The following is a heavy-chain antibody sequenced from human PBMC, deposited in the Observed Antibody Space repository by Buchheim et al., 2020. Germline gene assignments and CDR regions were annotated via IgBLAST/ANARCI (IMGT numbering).Heavy chain of an antibody. D-gene: IGHD3-10*01. V-gene: IGHV5-51*01. Sequence: EVQLVQSGPVVKKPGESLRLSCEGSGYSFTSYWIGWVRQMPGKGLEWIGILYPGDSDTRYNPSFQGQVTISADNSINTAYPQGGSLKASDTAIYYCARRGVLTGSYTDFDIWGQGTL. CDR3: ARRGVLTGSYTDFDI. CDR1: GYSFTSYW. CDR2: LYPGDSDT. J-gene: IGHJ4*02.